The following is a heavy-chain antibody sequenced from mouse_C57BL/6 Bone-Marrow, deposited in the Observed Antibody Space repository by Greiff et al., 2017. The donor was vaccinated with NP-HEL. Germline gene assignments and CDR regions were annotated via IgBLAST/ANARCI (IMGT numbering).Heavy chain of an antibody. V-gene: IGHV10-1*01. CDR1: GFSFNTYA. Sequence: EVKLVESGGGLVQPKGPLKLSCAASGFSFNTYAMNWVRQAPGKGLEWVARIRSKSNNYATYYADSVKDRFTISRDDSESMLYLQMNNLKTEDTAMYYCVRPQYYGSSPAWFAYWGQGTLVTVSA. CDR2: IRSKSNNYAT. D-gene: IGHD1-1*01. CDR3: VRPQYYGSSPAWFAY. J-gene: IGHJ3*01.